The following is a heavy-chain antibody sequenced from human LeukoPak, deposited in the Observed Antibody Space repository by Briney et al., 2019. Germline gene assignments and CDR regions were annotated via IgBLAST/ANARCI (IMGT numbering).Heavy chain of an antibody. V-gene: IGHV3-20*04. Sequence: GGSLRLSCAASGFTFDDYGMSWVRQAPGKGLEWVSGINWNGGSTGYADSVKGRFTISRDNAKNSLYLQMNSLRAEDTALYYCARVSSSSSGWNWFDPWGQGTLVTVSS. CDR1: GFTFDDYG. CDR2: INWNGGST. CDR3: ARVSSSSSGWNWFDP. J-gene: IGHJ5*02. D-gene: IGHD6-6*01.